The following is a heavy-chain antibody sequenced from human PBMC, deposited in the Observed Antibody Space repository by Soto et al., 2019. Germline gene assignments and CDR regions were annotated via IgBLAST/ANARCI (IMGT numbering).Heavy chain of an antibody. Sequence: QVTLKESGPVLVKPTETLTLTCTVSGCSLSNARMGVSWIRQPPGKALEWLAHIFSNDEKSYSTSLKSRLTISKDTSKSQVVLTLTNMDPVDIATYYCSSYSSSWVNWFDPWGQGTLVTVSS. V-gene: IGHV2-26*01. D-gene: IGHD6-13*01. CDR1: GCSLSNARMG. CDR3: SSYSSSWVNWFDP. CDR2: IFSNDEK. J-gene: IGHJ5*02.